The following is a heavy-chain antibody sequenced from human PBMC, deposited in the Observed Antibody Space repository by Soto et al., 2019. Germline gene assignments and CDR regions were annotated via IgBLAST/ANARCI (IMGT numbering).Heavy chain of an antibody. Sequence: SETLSLTCAVSGGSISSTGYSWSWIRQPPGKGLEWIGYIYHSGSTYYNPSPKTRVTISVDRSKNQFSLKLSSVTAADTAVYSFARTYYYARSGYCFFDYWGQGTLVTVSS. CDR2: IYHSGST. V-gene: IGHV4-30-2*01. D-gene: IGHD3-22*01. J-gene: IGHJ4*02. CDR3: ARTYYYARSGYCFFDY. CDR1: GGSISSTGYS.